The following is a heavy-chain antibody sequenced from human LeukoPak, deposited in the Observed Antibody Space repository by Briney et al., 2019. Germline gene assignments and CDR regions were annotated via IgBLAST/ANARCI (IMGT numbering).Heavy chain of an antibody. CDR3: ARGSTPHCSSTSCYNFDY. D-gene: IGHD2-2*02. J-gene: IGHJ4*02. CDR1: GGSISSYY. CDR2: IYTSGST. V-gene: IGHV4-4*07. Sequence: SETLSLTCTVSGGSISSYYWSWIRQPAGKGLEWIGRIYTSGSTNYNPSLKSRVTMSVDTSKNQFSLKLSSVTAADTAVYYCARGSTPHCSSTSCYNFDYWGQGTLVTVSS.